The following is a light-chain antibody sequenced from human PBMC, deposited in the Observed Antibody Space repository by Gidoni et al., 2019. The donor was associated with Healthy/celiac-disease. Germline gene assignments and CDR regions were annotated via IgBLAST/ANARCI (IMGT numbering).Light chain of an antibody. J-gene: IGKJ2*01. Sequence: EIVLTQSPATLSLSPGERATLSCRASQSVSSYLAWYQQKPGQAPRLLIYDASSGSGTDFTLTISSLEPEDFAVYYCQQRSNWPQTFGQXTKLEIK. CDR3: QQRSNWPQT. V-gene: IGKV3-11*01. CDR2: DAS. CDR1: QSVSSY.